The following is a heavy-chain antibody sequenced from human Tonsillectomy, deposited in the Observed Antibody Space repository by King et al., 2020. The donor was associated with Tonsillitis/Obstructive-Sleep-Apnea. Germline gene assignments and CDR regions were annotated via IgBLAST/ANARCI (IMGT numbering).Heavy chain of an antibody. J-gene: IGHJ3*02. CDR3: ARDSDDAFDI. Sequence: VQPVESGGGLVKPGGSLRLSCAASGFTFSTYSMSWVRQAPGKGLEWVSSISTSSSYIYYGDSVKGRFTISRDNAKNSLYLQMNSLRAEDTAVYYCARDSDDAFDIWGQGTMVTVSS. CDR1: GFTFSTYS. V-gene: IGHV3-21*01. CDR2: ISTSSSYI.